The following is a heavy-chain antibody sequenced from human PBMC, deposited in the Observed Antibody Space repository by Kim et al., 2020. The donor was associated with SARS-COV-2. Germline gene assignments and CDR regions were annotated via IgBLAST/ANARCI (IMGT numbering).Heavy chain of an antibody. CDR3: ARGRRYCTSNTACSIDDFDI. D-gene: IGHD2-2*01. Sequence: ASVKVSCKASGYSFTNSAINWVRQAPGHGLELMGWISTHIGNPTYAQGFTGRFVFSLDTSVSTAYLQISSLEAEDTAVYYCARGRRYCTSNTACSIDDFDIWGQGTMVTVSS. V-gene: IGHV7-4-1*02. J-gene: IGHJ3*02. CDR2: ISTHIGNP. CDR1: GYSFTNSA.